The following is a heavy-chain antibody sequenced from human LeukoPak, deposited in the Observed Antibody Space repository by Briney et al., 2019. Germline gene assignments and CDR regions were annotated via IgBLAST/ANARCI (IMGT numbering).Heavy chain of an antibody. J-gene: IGHJ4*02. CDR2: IYSGGST. V-gene: IGHV3-66*02. Sequence: QPGGSLRLSCAASGFTVSSNYMSWVRQAPGKGLEWVSVIYSGGSTYYADSVKGRFTISRDNSMNTLYLQMNSLRAEDTAVYYCARDLDCSGGSCYSYWGQGTLVTVSS. CDR3: ARDLDCSGGSCYSY. CDR1: GFTVSSNY. D-gene: IGHD2-15*01.